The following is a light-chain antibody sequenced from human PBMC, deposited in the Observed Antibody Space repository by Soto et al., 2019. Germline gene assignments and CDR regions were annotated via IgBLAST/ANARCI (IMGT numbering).Light chain of an antibody. CDR3: SSYTSSGTDV. V-gene: IGLV2-14*01. Sequence: QSALTQPASVSGSPGQSITISCTGTSSDVGGYNYVSWYQQHPGRAPKLMIYEVSNRPSGVSNRFSGSKSDNTASLTISGLQAEDEADYYCSSYTSSGTDVFGTGTKLTVL. CDR2: EVS. J-gene: IGLJ1*01. CDR1: SSDVGGYNY.